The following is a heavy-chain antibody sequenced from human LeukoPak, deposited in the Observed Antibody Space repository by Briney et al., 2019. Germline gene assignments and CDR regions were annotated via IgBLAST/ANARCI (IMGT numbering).Heavy chain of an antibody. V-gene: IGHV3-23*01. D-gene: IGHD3-22*01. CDR1: GFTFSSYA. J-gene: IGHJ4*02. CDR2: ISGSGGST. CDR3: AKDLDSSGRYSVFDY. Sequence: PGGSLRLSCAASGFTFSSYAMSWVRQAPGKGLEWVSAISGSGGSTYYADSVKGRFTISRDNSKNTLYLQMNSLRAEDTAVYYCAKDLDSSGRYSVFDYWGQGTLVTVSS.